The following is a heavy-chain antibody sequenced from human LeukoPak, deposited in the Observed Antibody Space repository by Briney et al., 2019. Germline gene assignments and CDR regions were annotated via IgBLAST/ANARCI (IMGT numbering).Heavy chain of an antibody. D-gene: IGHD1-26*01. CDR3: ARAEWELSLDY. V-gene: IGHV1-46*01. CDR2: INPGGGST. CDR1: GYTFTSYY. Sequence: GASVKVSCKASGYTFTSYYMHWVRQAPGQGLEWVGIINPGGGSTSYAQKFQGRVTMTRDTSTSTVYMELSSLRSEDTAVYYCARAEWELSLDYWGQGTLVTVSS. J-gene: IGHJ4*02.